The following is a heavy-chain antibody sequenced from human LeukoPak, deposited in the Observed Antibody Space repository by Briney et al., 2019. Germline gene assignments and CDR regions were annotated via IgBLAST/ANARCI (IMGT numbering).Heavy chain of an antibody. CDR2: IYYSGST. J-gene: IGHJ5*02. CDR3: SSNWFDP. V-gene: IGHV4-39*01. CDR1: GGSLSSSSYY. Sequence: PSETLSLTCTVSGGSLSSSSYYWGWIRQPPGKELEWIGSIYYSGSTYYNPSLKSRVTISVDTSKNQFSLKLSSVTAADTAVYYCSSNWFDPWGQGTLVTVSS.